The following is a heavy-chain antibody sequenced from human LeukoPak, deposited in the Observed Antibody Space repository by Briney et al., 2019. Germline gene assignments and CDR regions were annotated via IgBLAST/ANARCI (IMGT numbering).Heavy chain of an antibody. D-gene: IGHD2-8*01. Sequence: SETLSLTCTISGGSISSYYWSWIRQPPGKGLEWIGYIPCSGSTNYNPSLKSRVTISVDTSKNQFSLNLSSVTAADTAVYYCARHIPLNGEYYYYGMDVWGQGTTVTVSS. CDR1: GGSISSYY. CDR3: ARHIPLNGEYYYYGMDV. V-gene: IGHV4-59*08. CDR2: IPCSGST. J-gene: IGHJ6*02.